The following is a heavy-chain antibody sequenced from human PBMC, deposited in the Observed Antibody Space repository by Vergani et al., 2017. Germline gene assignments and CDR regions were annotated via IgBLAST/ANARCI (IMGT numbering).Heavy chain of an antibody. V-gene: IGHV2-70*15. CDR1: GFSLSTSGMC. CDR2: IDWDDDK. Sequence: QVTLRESGPALVKPTQTPTLTCTFSGFSLSTSGMCVSWIRQPPGKALEWLARIDWDDDKYYSTSLKTRLTISKDTSKNQVVLTMTNMDPVDTATYYCARILSNGYSSGWYYYYGMDVWGQGTTVTVSS. D-gene: IGHD6-19*01. CDR3: ARILSNGYSSGWYYYYGMDV. J-gene: IGHJ6*02.